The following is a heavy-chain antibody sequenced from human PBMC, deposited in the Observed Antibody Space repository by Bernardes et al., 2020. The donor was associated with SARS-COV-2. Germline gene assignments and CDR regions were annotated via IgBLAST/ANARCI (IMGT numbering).Heavy chain of an antibody. CDR1: GYTITHYW. Sequence: GAYLKNSSNGSGYTITHYWIAWVRPVPGKGLEWMGVIYPDDSDTRYSPSFEGQVTISADKSINTAYLQWSSLKASDTAMYYCATSNVAAADKYYFDYWGQGTLVTVSS. D-gene: IGHD6-13*01. J-gene: IGHJ4*02. CDR3: ATSNVAAADKYYFDY. V-gene: IGHV5-51*01. CDR2: IYPDDSDT.